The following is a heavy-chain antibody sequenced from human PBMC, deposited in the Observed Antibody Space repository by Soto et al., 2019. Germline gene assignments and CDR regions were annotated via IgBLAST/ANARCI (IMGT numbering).Heavy chain of an antibody. CDR1: GGSISSSSYY. CDR3: ARGLARTYYYDSSGYFPLGFDY. CDR2: IYYSGST. J-gene: IGHJ4*02. Sequence: QLQLQESGPGLVKPSETLSLTCTVSGGSISSSSYYWGWIRQPPGKGLEWIGSIYYSGSTYYNPSLKSRVTISVDTSKNQFSLKLSSVTAADTAVYYCARGLARTYYYDSSGYFPLGFDYWGQGTLVTVSS. D-gene: IGHD3-22*01. V-gene: IGHV4-39*01.